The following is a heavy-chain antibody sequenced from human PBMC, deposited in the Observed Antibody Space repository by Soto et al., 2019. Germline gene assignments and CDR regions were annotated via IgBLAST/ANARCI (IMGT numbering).Heavy chain of an antibody. J-gene: IGHJ6*02. CDR3: ARGQYYYDSSGYYQDQVYGMDV. V-gene: IGHV4-4*07. CDR2: IYTSGST. Sequence: PSETLSLTCTVSGGSISSYYWSWIRQPAGKGLEWIGRIYTSGSTNYNPSLKSRVTMSVDTSKNQFSLKLSSVTAADTAVYYCARGQYYYDSSGYYQDQVYGMDVWGQGTTVTVS. CDR1: GGSISSYY. D-gene: IGHD3-22*01.